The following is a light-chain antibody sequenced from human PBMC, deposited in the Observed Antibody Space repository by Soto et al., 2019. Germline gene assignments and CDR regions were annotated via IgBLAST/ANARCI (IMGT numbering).Light chain of an antibody. Sequence: EIVMTLSPATLSVSPGERATLSCRASQSVSNNLAWYQQKPGQAPRLLIYGASTRATGIPGRFSGGGSGTEFTLTISSLQSEDFAVYYCQQYNNWPYTFGQGTKLEIK. CDR3: QQYNNWPYT. V-gene: IGKV3-15*01. CDR2: GAS. CDR1: QSVSNN. J-gene: IGKJ2*01.